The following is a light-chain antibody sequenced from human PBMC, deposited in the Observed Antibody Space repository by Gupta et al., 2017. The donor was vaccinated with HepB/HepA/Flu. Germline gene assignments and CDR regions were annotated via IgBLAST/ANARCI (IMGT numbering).Light chain of an antibody. CDR3: ATWDDSLSGYV. CDR2: RNN. Sequence: QSSLPQPPSASGTPGQRVTISCSGSSSNIGSNYVYWYQQFPGTAPKLLIYRNNQRPSGVPDRFSGSKSGTSASLAISGLRSDDEADYYCATWDDSLSGYVFGNGTNVTVL. J-gene: IGLJ1*01. V-gene: IGLV1-47*01. CDR1: SSNIGSNY.